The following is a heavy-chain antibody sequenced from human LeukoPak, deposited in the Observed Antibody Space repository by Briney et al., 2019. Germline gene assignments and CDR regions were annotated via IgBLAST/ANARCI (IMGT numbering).Heavy chain of an antibody. CDR3: AGHRGYDSSGYYSDY. V-gene: IGHV3-53*01. J-gene: IGHJ4*02. CDR1: GFTVSSNY. CDR2: IYSGGST. D-gene: IGHD3-22*01. Sequence: GGSLRRSCAASGFTVSSNYMSWVRQAPGKGLEWVSVIYSGGSTYYADSVKGRFTISRDNSKNTLYLQMNSLRAEDTAVYYCAGHRGYDSSGYYSDYWGQGTLVTVSS.